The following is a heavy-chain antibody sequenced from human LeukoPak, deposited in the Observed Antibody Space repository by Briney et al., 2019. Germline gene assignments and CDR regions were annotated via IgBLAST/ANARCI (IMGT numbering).Heavy chain of an antibody. CDR1: GGTFSSYA. CDR2: IIPIFGTA. CDR3: ARRGGCSYGNAFDI. J-gene: IGHJ3*02. Sequence: SVNVSCKASGGTFSSYAISWLRQAPAQGLEWMGGIIPIFGTANYAQKFQGRVTTTADDSTSTAYLELSSLRSEDTAVYYCARRGGCSYGNAFDIWGQGTMVTVSS. V-gene: IGHV1-69*13. D-gene: IGHD5-18*01.